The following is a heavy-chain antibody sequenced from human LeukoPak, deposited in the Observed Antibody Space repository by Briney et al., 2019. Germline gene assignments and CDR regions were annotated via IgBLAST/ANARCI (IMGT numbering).Heavy chain of an antibody. CDR2: INQDGSKK. CDR3: EGAWS. CDR1: GVTFSTYL. V-gene: IGHV3-7*01. D-gene: IGHD6-19*01. J-gene: IGHJ5*02. Sequence: GGSLRLSCAASGVTFSTYLVNWVRQTPGKRLEWVASINQDGSKKNYVDSVKGRFTISRDNAKDSLYLQMNSLRAEDTAVYYCEGAWSWGQGTLVTVSS.